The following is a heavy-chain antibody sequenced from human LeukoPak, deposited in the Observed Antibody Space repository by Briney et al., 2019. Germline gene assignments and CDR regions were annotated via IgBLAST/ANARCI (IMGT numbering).Heavy chain of an antibody. CDR3: ARVGGLDAFDI. Sequence: PGGSLRLSCAASGFTFSSYSMNWVRQAPGKGLEWVSYISSSSNTIYYADSVKGRFTISRDNAKNSLFLQMNSLRAEDTAVYYCARVGGLDAFDIWGQGTMVTVSS. V-gene: IGHV3-48*01. CDR1: GFTFSSYS. D-gene: IGHD1-26*01. J-gene: IGHJ3*02. CDR2: ISSSSNTI.